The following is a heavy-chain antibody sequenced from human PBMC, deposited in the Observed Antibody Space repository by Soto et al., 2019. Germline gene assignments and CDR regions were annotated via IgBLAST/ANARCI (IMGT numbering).Heavy chain of an antibody. CDR1: GFTFDDYV. D-gene: IGHD3-10*01. J-gene: IGHJ3*02. CDR2: ISWNSATI. V-gene: IGHV3-9*01. Sequence: GGSLRLSFAASGFTFDDYVIHWVRQAPGKGLEWVSSISWNSATIGYADSVKVRLTISRDNAKNSLYLQMKSLRPEDTALYYCARDLSSYYGSVRNAFDXWGQVTMVTVS. CDR3: ARDLSSYYGSVRNAFDX.